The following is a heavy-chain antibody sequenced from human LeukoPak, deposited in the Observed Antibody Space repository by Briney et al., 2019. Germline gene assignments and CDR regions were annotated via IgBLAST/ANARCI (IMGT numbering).Heavy chain of an antibody. D-gene: IGHD3-10*01. CDR3: ARDLGSGEYDS. CDR2: ISNRGTP. J-gene: IGHJ4*02. CDR1: GGSISRHY. Sequence: PSETLALTCTVSGGSISRHYWSWIRQPPGKGLEWIGYISNRGTPTYNPSLESRVTISGDTSKNHFSLKLSSVTAADTAVYYCARDLGSGEYDSWGQGTLVAVSS. V-gene: IGHV4-59*11.